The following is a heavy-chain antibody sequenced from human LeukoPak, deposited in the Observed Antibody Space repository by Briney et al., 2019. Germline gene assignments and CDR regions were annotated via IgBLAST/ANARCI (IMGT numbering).Heavy chain of an antibody. CDR3: ARDCIGCHGFDY. Sequence: ASVKVSCKTSGYTFINYGISWLRQAPGQGLEWMGWVSAYGDNTNYVQKFQGRVTMTTDTSTSTAYMELRSLRSDDTAIYYCARDCIGCHGFDYWGQGTLVTVSS. J-gene: IGHJ4*02. D-gene: IGHD2-15*01. V-gene: IGHV1-18*01. CDR1: GYTFINYG. CDR2: VSAYGDNT.